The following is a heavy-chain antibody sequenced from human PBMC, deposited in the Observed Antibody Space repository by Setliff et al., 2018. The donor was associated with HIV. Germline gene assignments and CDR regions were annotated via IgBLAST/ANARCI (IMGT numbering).Heavy chain of an antibody. CDR2: INPSGGST. J-gene: IGHJ4*02. CDR3: ARALYTNLAHFDY. CDR1: GYTFTSFY. D-gene: IGHD4-4*01. V-gene: IGHV1-46*01. Sequence: ASVKVSCKASGYTFTSFYLHWVRQAPGQGHEWMAIINPSGGSTSYAQKFQGRVTMTSDTSTSTVYMELSSLRSEDTAVYYCARALYTNLAHFDYWAREPWSPSPQ.